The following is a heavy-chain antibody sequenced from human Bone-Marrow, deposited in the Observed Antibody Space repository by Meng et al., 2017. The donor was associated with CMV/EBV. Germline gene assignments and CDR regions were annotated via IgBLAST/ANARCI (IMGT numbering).Heavy chain of an antibody. Sequence: GGSLRLSCAASGFTFSSYWMSWVRQAPGKGLEWVANIKQDGSEKYYVDSVKGRFTISRDNAKNSLYLQMNSLRADETAVYYCAKDLVRYSSSWHGGIDYWGQGTLVTVSS. D-gene: IGHD6-13*01. CDR1: GFTFSSYW. CDR2: IKQDGSEK. J-gene: IGHJ4*02. CDR3: AKDLVRYSSSWHGGIDY. V-gene: IGHV3-7*01.